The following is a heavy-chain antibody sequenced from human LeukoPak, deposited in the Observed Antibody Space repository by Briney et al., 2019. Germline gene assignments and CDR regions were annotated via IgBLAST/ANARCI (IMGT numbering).Heavy chain of an antibody. Sequence: GSLILSCAASGFTFSSYWMHWVSQAPGKGLVWVSRINSDGRSTTYADSVKGRFSISRDNSKNTLYLQMNSLRVEDTAVYYCARGRDDSSAYRDLDYWGQRTVDADSS. J-gene: IGHJ4*02. V-gene: IGHV3-74*01. D-gene: IGHD3-22*01. CDR1: GFTFSSYW. CDR2: INSDGRST. CDR3: ARGRDDSSAYRDLDY.